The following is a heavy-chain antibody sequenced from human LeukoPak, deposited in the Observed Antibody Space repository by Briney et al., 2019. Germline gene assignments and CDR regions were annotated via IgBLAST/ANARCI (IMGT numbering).Heavy chain of an antibody. D-gene: IGHD6-13*01. CDR2: ISYDGSNK. J-gene: IGHJ4*02. CDR3: ASGYSSSWYLAD. Sequence: GGSLRLSCAASGFTFSSYAMHWVRQAPGKGLEWVAVISYDGSNKYYADSVKGLFTISRDNSKNTLYLQMNSLRAEDTAVYYCASGYSSSWYLADWGQGTLVTVSS. V-gene: IGHV3-30-3*01. CDR1: GFTFSSYA.